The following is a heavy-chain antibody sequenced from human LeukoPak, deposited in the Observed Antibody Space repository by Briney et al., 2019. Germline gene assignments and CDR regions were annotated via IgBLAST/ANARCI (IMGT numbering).Heavy chain of an antibody. Sequence: GRSPRLSCAASGFTFGSYGMHWVRQAPGKGPEWVAVISYDGSNEYYADSVKGRFTISRDNSKNTLYLQMNSLRAEDTAVYSCAKDPGSYSSSWFFDYWGQGTLVTVSS. CDR3: AKDPGSYSSSWFFDY. J-gene: IGHJ4*02. CDR1: GFTFGSYG. CDR2: ISYDGSNE. D-gene: IGHD6-13*01. V-gene: IGHV3-30*18.